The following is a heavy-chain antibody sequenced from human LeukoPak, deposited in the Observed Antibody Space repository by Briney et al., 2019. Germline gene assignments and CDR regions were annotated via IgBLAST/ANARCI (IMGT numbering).Heavy chain of an antibody. CDR3: ARVPAGVIGMKDAFDI. D-gene: IGHD3-16*02. J-gene: IGHJ3*02. Sequence: GGSLRLSCAASGFTFSDYYMSWIRQAPGKGLEWVSGISPGGGPTYYADSVKGRFTISRDDSKNTLYLQMNSLRAEDTAVYYCARVPAGVIGMKDAFDIWGQGTMVTVSS. CDR2: ISPGGGPT. V-gene: IGHV3-11*04. CDR1: GFTFSDYY.